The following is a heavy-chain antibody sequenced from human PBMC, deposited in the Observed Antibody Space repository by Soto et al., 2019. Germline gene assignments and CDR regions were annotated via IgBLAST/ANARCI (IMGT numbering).Heavy chain of an antibody. CDR3: ARDLVPGTTGSLDY. D-gene: IGHD1-1*01. CDR2: ISSSSSYI. CDR1: GFTFSSYS. Sequence: EVQLVESGGGLVKPGGSLRLSCAASGFTFSSYSMNWVRQAPGKGLEWVSSISSSSSYIYYADSVKGRFTISRDNAKNSLYVQMNSLRAEDTAVYYCARDLVPGTTGSLDYWGQGTLVTVSS. V-gene: IGHV3-21*01. J-gene: IGHJ4*02.